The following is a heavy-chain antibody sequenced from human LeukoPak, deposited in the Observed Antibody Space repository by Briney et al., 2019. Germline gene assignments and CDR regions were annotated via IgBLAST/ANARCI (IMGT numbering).Heavy chain of an antibody. CDR2: IYYSGYT. CDR3: ARQSRLVVIPAAMSPWFDP. V-gene: IGHV4-39*01. CDR1: GGSISSSSYY. D-gene: IGHD2-2*01. J-gene: IGHJ5*02. Sequence: SQTLSLTCTVSGGSISSSSYYWAWIRQPPGKGLEWIGNIYYSGYTYYNPSLKSRVTISVDTSKNRFSLKLGSVTAADTAVYYCARQSRLVVIPAAMSPWFDPWGQGILVTVSS.